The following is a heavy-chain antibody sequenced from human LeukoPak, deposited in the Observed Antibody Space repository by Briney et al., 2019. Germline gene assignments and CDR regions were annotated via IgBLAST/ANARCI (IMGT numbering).Heavy chain of an antibody. CDR1: GYSISSSYY. CDR2: IYYSGST. J-gene: IGHJ2*01. D-gene: IGHD5-18*01. V-gene: IGHV4-61*01. CDR3: ARDSLFSGYSYGDWYFDL. Sequence: PSETLSLTCAVSGYSISSSYYWSWIRQPPGKGLEWIGYIYYSGSTNYNPSLKSRVTISVDTSKNQFSLKLSSVTAADTAVYYCARDSLFSGYSYGDWYFDLWGRGTLVTVSS.